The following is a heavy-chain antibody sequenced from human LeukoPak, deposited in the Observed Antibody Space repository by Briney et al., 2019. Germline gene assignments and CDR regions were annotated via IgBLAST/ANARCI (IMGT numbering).Heavy chain of an antibody. CDR2: MNPNSGNT. D-gene: IGHD5-12*01. CDR1: GYTFTGYD. J-gene: IGHJ4*02. Sequence: ASVKVSCKASGYTFTGYDINWVRQATGQGLEWVGWMNPNSGNTGYAQRFQGRVTMTRNTSISTAYMELSSLRSEDTAVYYCARSSPQGYSGYDCAYWGQGTLVTVSS. CDR3: ARSSPQGYSGYDCAY. V-gene: IGHV1-8*01.